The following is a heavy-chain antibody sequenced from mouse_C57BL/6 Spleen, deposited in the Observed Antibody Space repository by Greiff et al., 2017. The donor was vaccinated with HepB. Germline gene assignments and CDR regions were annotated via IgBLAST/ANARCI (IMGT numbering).Heavy chain of an antibody. J-gene: IGHJ4*01. V-gene: IGHV5-17*01. CDR3: ARDYDDAMDY. CDR2: ISSGSSTI. D-gene: IGHD2-4*01. CDR1: GFTFSDYG. Sequence: EVQLVESGGGLVKPGGSLKLSCAASGFTFSDYGMHWVRQAPEKGLEWVAYISSGSSTIYYADTVKGRFTISRDNAKNNLFLQMTSMRSEDTAMYYCARDYDDAMDYWGQGTSVTVSS.